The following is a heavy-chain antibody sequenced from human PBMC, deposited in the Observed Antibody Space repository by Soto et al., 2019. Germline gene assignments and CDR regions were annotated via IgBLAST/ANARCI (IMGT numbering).Heavy chain of an antibody. CDR2: TYYRSRWYN. Sequence: PSQTLSLTCAISGDSVSSNNAAWNWIRQSPSRGLEWLGRTYYRSRWYNEYAVSVRSRITINPDTSKNQFSLQLNSVTPEDTAVYYCARALVVVPAAMDYYYYMDVWGKGTTVTVSS. CDR1: GDSVSSNNAA. D-gene: IGHD2-2*01. V-gene: IGHV6-1*01. J-gene: IGHJ6*03. CDR3: ARALVVVPAAMDYYYYMDV.